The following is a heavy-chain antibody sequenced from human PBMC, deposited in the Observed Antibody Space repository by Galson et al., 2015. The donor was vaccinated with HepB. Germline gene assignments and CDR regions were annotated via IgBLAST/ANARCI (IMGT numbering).Heavy chain of an antibody. CDR2: ISYDGSNK. D-gene: IGHD6-19*01. V-gene: IGHV3-30-3*01. J-gene: IGHJ4*02. CDR3: ARRGWGSGSTGWYPRDLDF. Sequence: SLRLSCAASGFTFSTYSMHRVRQAPGKGLEWVAIISYDGSNKYYADSLKGRFTISRDNSKNTLYLQMNSLTPEDTAVYYCARRGWGSGSTGWYPRDLDFWGQGTLVTVSS. CDR1: GFTFSTYS.